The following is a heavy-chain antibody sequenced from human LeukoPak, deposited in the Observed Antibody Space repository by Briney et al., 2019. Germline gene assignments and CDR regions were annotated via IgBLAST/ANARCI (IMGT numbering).Heavy chain of an antibody. CDR2: IYSAGAT. V-gene: IGHV3-53*01. D-gene: IGHD4-11*01. Sequence: GGSLRLSCAASGFTVSDNYMTWVRQAPGKGLEWVSSIYSAGATHYAESVKGRFTISRDNSKNTLYLQMNSLRAEDMAVYYCAKPNGPHGLTVFDYWGQGTLVTVSS. CDR1: GFTVSDNY. CDR3: AKPNGPHGLTVFDY. J-gene: IGHJ4*02.